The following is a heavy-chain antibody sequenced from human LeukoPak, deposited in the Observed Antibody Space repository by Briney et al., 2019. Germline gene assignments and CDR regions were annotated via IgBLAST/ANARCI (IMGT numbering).Heavy chain of an antibody. V-gene: IGHV3-23*01. CDR1: GFSFSTYD. CDR3: ARDLLGMATGGDY. J-gene: IGHJ4*02. CDR2: ISGDGVTT. Sequence: GGSLRLSCAASGFSFSTYDMSWVRQAPGKGLEWVSDISGDGVTTYYADSVKGRFAISRDNSKNTVYLQMNSLRAEDTAVYYCARDLLGMATGGDYWGQGTLVTVSS. D-gene: IGHD5-24*01.